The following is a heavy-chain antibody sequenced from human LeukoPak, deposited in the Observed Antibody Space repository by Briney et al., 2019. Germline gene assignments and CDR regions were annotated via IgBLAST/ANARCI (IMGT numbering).Heavy chain of an antibody. Sequence: SETLSLTCTVSGGSISSYYWSWIRQPPGKGLEWIGYIYYSGSTNYNPSLKSRVTISVDTSKNQFSLKLSSVTAADTAVYYCARALGVGEVAAIGWFDPWGQGTLVTVSS. V-gene: IGHV4-59*01. D-gene: IGHD2-15*01. CDR2: IYYSGST. CDR1: GGSISSYY. CDR3: ARALGVGEVAAIGWFDP. J-gene: IGHJ5*02.